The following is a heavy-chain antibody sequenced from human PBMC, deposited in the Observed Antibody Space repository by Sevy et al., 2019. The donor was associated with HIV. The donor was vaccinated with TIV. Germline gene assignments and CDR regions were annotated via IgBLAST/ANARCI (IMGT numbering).Heavy chain of an antibody. D-gene: IGHD2-2*01. J-gene: IGHJ6*02. CDR2: FDPEDGET. V-gene: IGHV1-24*01. CDR3: ATFGYRYCSSTSCYGYGMDV. Sequence: ASVKVSCKVSGYTLTELSMHWVRQAPGKGLEWMGGFDPEDGETIYAQKFQGRVTMTEDTSTDTAYMELSSLISEDTAVYYCATFGYRYCSSTSCYGYGMDVWGQGTTVTVSS. CDR1: GYTLTELS.